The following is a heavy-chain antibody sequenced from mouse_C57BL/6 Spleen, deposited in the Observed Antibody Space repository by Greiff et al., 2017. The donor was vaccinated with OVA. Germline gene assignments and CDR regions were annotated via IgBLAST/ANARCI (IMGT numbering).Heavy chain of an antibody. CDR1: GYTFTSYW. J-gene: IGHJ2*01. Sequence: QVQLKQPGAELVKPGASVKMSCKASGYTFTSYWITWVKQRPGQGLEWIGDIYPGSGSTNYNEKFKRKATLTVDTSSSTAYMQLSSLTSEDSAVYYCARGTTTVVATWENFDDWGQGTTLTVSS. D-gene: IGHD1-1*01. V-gene: IGHV1-55*01. CDR2: IYPGSGST. CDR3: ARGTTTVVATWENFDD.